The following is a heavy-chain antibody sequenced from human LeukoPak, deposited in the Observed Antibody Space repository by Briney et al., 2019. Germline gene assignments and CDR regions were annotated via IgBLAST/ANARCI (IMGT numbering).Heavy chain of an antibody. CDR2: ISSQSTYI. D-gene: IGHD6-19*01. V-gene: IGHV3-21*01. Sequence: GGSLRLSCAASGFTFSSYSMSWVRPAPGKGLEWVSSISSQSTYIYSADSLKGRFAISRDNAKNSLYLQMNSLRAEDTAVYYCARDPHLSGWSDYWGQGTLVTVSS. J-gene: IGHJ4*02. CDR1: GFTFSSYS. CDR3: ARDPHLSGWSDY.